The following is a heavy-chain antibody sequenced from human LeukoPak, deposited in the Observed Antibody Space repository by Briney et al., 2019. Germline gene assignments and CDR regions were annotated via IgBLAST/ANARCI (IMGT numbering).Heavy chain of an antibody. CDR2: IRYDGSNK. CDR1: GFTFSSYG. CDR3: AKGAIRFLEWYSRGFDP. D-gene: IGHD3-3*01. J-gene: IGHJ5*02. Sequence: GGSLRLSWAASGFTFSSYGMHWVRQAPGKGLEWGAFIRYDGSNKYYADSVKGRFTFSRASSKNTLYLQMNSLRAQDTAVYYCAKGAIRFLEWYSRGFDPWGQGTLVTVSS. V-gene: IGHV3-30*02.